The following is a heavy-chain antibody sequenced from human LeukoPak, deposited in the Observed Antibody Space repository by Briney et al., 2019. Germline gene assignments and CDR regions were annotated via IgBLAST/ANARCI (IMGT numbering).Heavy chain of an antibody. V-gene: IGHV1-2*02. J-gene: IGHJ4*02. D-gene: IGHD3-22*01. CDR3: ARVLWDSSGSALDY. CDR1: GYTFTGYY. CDR2: IDPNSGGT. Sequence: ASVKVSCKASGYTFTGYYMHWVRQAPGQGLEWMGWIDPNSGGTNYAQKFQGRVTMTRDTSISTAYMELSRLRSDDTAVYYCARVLWDSSGSALDYWGQGTLVTVSS.